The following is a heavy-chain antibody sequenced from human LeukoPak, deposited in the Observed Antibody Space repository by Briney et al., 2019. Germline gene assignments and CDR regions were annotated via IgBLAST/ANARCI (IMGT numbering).Heavy chain of an antibody. CDR2: INWNGDNT. J-gene: IGHJ4*02. Sequence: PGGSLRLSCAASGFTFSSYAMSWVRQAPGKGLEWVSGINWNGDNTNYADSLKGRFTISRDNAKNSLYLQMNSLRAEDTAVYYCARDAGFADILTGYWNHFLDYWGQGTLVTVSS. D-gene: IGHD3-9*01. CDR1: GFTFSSYA. V-gene: IGHV3-20*04. CDR3: ARDAGFADILTGYWNHFLDY.